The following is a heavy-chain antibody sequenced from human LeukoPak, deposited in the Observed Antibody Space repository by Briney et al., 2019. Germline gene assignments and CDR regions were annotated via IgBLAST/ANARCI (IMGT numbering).Heavy chain of an antibody. CDR3: AIGGSSVAS. CDR2: INHSGST. CDR1: GGSFSGYY. Sequence: SETLSLTCAVYGGSFSGYYWSWIRQPPGKGLEWIGEINHSGSTNYNPSLKSRVAISVDTSKNQFSLKLSSVTAADTAVYYCAIGGSSVASWGQGTLVTVSS. D-gene: IGHD6-19*01. V-gene: IGHV4-34*01. J-gene: IGHJ4*02.